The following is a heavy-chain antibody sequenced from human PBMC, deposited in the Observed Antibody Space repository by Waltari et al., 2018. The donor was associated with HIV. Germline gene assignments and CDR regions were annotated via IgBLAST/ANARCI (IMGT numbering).Heavy chain of an antibody. J-gene: IGHJ4*02. D-gene: IGHD3-10*01. V-gene: IGHV3-74*01. CDR1: GFTFSNYW. CDR2: IDIDGNNA. CDR3: ARGFRSYGGNPLD. Sequence: EIQLVESGGAFGHPGGSLTVSSEASGFTFSNYWMHWVRQAPGKGLMWLSRIDIDGNNADYADSVKGRFTISRDNAKNTLYLHMNNLRVEDTAIYYCARGFRSYGGNPLDWGQGTLVTVSS.